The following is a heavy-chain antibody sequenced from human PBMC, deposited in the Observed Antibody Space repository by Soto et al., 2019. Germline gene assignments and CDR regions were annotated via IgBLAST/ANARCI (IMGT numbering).Heavy chain of an antibody. CDR1: GGSISSSSYY. CDR2: IYYSGST. V-gene: IGHV4-39*07. Sequence: PSETLSLTCTVSGGSISSSSYYWGWIRQPPGKGLEWIGSIYYSGSTYYNPSLESRVTISVDTSKNQFSLKLSSVTAADTAVYYCARDYGDYVAYRYFDLWGRGTLVTVSS. CDR3: ARDYGDYVAYRYFDL. D-gene: IGHD4-17*01. J-gene: IGHJ2*01.